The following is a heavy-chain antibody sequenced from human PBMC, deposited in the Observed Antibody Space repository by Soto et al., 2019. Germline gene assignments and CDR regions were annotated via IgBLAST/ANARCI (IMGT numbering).Heavy chain of an antibody. CDR3: ATKVGGIVVVPAAILLAY. J-gene: IGHJ4*02. CDR2: IYTSGST. V-gene: IGHV4-4*07. CDR1: GCSLSSYY. Sequence: PSETLSLTCTVSGCSLSSYYWSWIRQPAGKGLEWIGRIYTSGSTNYNPSLKSRVTISVDTSKNQFSLKLSSVTAADTAVYYCATKVGGIVVVPAAILLAYWGQGTLVTVSS. D-gene: IGHD2-2*01.